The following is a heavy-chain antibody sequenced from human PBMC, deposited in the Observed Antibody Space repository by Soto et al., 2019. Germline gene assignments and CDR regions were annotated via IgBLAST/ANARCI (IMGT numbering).Heavy chain of an antibody. J-gene: IGHJ4*02. V-gene: IGHV3-30-3*01. D-gene: IGHD2-15*01. CDR3: ARATLYCSGGSCYSGGASY. CDR1: GFTCSSYA. CDR2: ISYDGSNK. Sequence: QVQLVESGGGVVQPGRSLRLSCAASGFTCSSYAMHWVRQAPGKGLEWVAVISYDGSNKYYADSVKGRFTISRDNSKNTLYLQMNSLRAEDTAVYYCARATLYCSGGSCYSGGASYWGQGTLVTVSS.